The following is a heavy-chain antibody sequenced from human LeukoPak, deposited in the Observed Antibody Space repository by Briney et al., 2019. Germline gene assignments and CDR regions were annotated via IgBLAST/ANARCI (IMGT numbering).Heavy chain of an antibody. CDR1: GFTFSSYA. J-gene: IGHJ4*02. D-gene: IGHD2-2*01. CDR3: AKGATSGYYTLEY. CDR2: LSGSGGAA. V-gene: IGHV3-23*01. Sequence: GGSLRLSCAASGFTFSSYAMSWVRQAPGKGLEWVSGLSGSGGAAYSADSVKGRFTISRDNSKNTLFLQMNSLRAEDTAVYYCAKGATSGYYTLEYWGQGTLVTVSS.